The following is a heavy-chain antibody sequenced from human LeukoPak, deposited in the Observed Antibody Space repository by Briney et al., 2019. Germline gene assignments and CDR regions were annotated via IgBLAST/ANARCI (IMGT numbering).Heavy chain of an antibody. V-gene: IGHV1-69*06. CDR1: GGSFTSYA. Sequence: SVKVSCKASGGSFTSYAISWVRQAPGQGLEWMGGIIPIFGTANYAQKFSGRVTITADKSTNTAYMELRSLRSEDRAVYYCARSQPLAYFDLWGRGTLVTVSS. CDR3: ARSQPLAYFDL. CDR2: IIPIFGTA. J-gene: IGHJ2*01.